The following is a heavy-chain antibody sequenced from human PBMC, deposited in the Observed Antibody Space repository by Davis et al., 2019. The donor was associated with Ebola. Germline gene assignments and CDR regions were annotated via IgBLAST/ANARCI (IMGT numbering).Heavy chain of an antibody. V-gene: IGHV4-59*01. D-gene: IGHD4-23*01. Sequence: MPSETLSLTCTVSGGSISSYYWSWIRQPPGKGLAWIGFTYYSGITNYNPSLKSRVTISVDTSKNQFSLKLSSVTAADTAVYYCARGATTVVTPGVWFDPWGQGTLVTVSS. CDR1: GGSISSYY. CDR3: ARGATTVVTPGVWFDP. J-gene: IGHJ5*02. CDR2: TYYSGIT.